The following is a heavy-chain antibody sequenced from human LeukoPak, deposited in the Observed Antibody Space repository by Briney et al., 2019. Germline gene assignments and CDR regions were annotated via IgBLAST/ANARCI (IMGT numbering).Heavy chain of an antibody. D-gene: IGHD3-22*01. CDR3: ATDDSSGFYLGAVNY. CDR2: INPNSGAI. CDR1: GYTFTGYY. Sequence: ASVKVSCKASGYTFTGYYMYWVRQAPGQGLEWMGWINPNSGAIHYAQKFQGRVTMTRDTSIRTAYMELSRLTSDDTAVYYCATDDSSGFYLGAVNYWGQGTRVTASS. V-gene: IGHV1-2*02. J-gene: IGHJ4*02.